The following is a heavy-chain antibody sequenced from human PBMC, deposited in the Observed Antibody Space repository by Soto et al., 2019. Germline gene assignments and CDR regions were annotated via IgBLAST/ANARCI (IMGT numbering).Heavy chain of an antibody. V-gene: IGHV1-69*13. CDR2: IIPIFDSP. J-gene: IGHJ5*02. D-gene: IGHD2-15*01. CDR3: ARGAECRGYCLKKFTLLVP. CDR1: VGSFSPHA. Sequence: VKVSCKDSVGSFSPHAFSWVRQAPGHGLEWVGGIIPIFDSPYYAQNFQGRVTIAADRSTSTGYMELSSLTPEDTAVYYCARGAECRGYCLKKFTLLVPWGQGNLVTVSS.